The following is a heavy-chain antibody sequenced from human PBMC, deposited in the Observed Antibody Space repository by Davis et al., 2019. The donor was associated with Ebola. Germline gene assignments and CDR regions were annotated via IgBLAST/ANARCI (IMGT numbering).Heavy chain of an antibody. J-gene: IGHJ4*02. V-gene: IGHV1-24*01. CDR1: GYTLTDLS. CDR2: FNSEDGET. D-gene: IGHD1-1*01. CDR3: ARDVRGITGPSEY. Sequence: ASVKVSCKVSGYTLTDLSMHWVRQAPGKGLEWMGGFNSEDGETTYAQKFQGRVTMTEDTSTDTAYMELSSLRSEDPSVYYCARDVRGITGPSEYWGQGTLVTVSS.